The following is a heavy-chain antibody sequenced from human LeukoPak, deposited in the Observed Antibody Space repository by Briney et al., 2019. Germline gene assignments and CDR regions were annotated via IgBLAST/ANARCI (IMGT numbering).Heavy chain of an antibody. D-gene: IGHD3-22*01. V-gene: IGHV3-74*01. CDR2: INSDGSST. CDR3: ARDYDGSGYFGY. CDR1: GFTFSSYW. Sequence: GGSLRLSCAASGFTFSSYWMHWVRQAPGKGLVWVSRINSDGSSTSYADSVKGRFTISRDNAKNSLYLQMNSLRAEDTAVYYCARDYDGSGYFGYWGQGTLVTVSS. J-gene: IGHJ4*02.